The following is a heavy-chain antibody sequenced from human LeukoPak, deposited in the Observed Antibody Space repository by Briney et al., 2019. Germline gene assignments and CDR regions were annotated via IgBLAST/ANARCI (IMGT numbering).Heavy chain of an antibody. D-gene: IGHD2-21*02. CDR2: IYSGGST. Sequence: GGSLRLSCAASGFTVSNNYMSWVRQAPGKGLEWVSVIYSGGSTYYADSVRDRFAISRDNSKNTLFLQVNSLRAEDTAVYYCARVGGDLLNGHFDYWGQGTLVTVSS. V-gene: IGHV3-66*02. CDR1: GFTVSNNY. CDR3: ARVGGDLLNGHFDY. J-gene: IGHJ4*02.